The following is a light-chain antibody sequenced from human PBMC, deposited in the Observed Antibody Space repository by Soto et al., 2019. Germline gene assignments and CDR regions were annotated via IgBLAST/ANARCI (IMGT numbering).Light chain of an antibody. V-gene: IGLV2-14*01. CDR3: SSYTSSSTLV. CDR2: DVS. CDR1: SSDVGGYNY. J-gene: IGLJ2*01. Sequence: QYVLTQPASVSGSPGQSITISCTGTSSDVGGYNYVSWYQQHPGKAPKLMIYDVSNRPSGVSNRFSGSKSGNTASLTISGRQAEDEADYYCSSYTSSSTLVFGGGTKVTVL.